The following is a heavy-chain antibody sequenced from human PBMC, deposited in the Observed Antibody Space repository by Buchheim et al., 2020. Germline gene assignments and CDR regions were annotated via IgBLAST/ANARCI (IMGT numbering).Heavy chain of an antibody. J-gene: IGHJ6*02. D-gene: IGHD2-15*01. CDR3: ARAYCSGGTCPYYYYFGMDV. CDR2: ISPYNGNT. Sequence: QVQLVQSGPEVKKPGASVKVSCKASGYIFTSYGISWVRQAPGQGLEWMGWISPYNGNTDYGQNFQDRVSMTTDTSTPTASMELTSLRSDDTAVYYCARAYCSGGTCPYYYYFGMDVWGQGTT. CDR1: GYIFTSYG. V-gene: IGHV1-18*01.